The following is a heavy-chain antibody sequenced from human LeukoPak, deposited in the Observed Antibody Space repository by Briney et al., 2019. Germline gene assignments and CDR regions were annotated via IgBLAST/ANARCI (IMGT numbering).Heavy chain of an antibody. V-gene: IGHV4-34*01. CDR2: INHSGST. CDR1: GGSFSGYY. CDR3: ARGPRSGYYEGDAFDI. D-gene: IGHD3-22*01. Sequence: SETLSLTCAVYGGSFSGYYWSWIRQPPGKGLEWIGEINHSGSTNYSPSLKSRVTISVDTSKNQFSLKLSSVTAADTAVYYCARGPRSGYYEGDAFDIWGQGTMVTVSS. J-gene: IGHJ3*02.